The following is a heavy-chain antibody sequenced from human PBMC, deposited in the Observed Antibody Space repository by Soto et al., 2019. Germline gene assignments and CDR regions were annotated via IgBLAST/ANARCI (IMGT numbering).Heavy chain of an antibody. CDR2: INAGNGNT. Sequence: ASVNVSCKASGYTFTSYAMHWVRQAPGQRLEWMGWINAGNGNTKYSQKFQGRVTITRDTSASTAYMELSSLRSEDTAVYYCASPRGATFADAFDIWGQGTMVTVSS. J-gene: IGHJ3*02. CDR1: GYTFTSYA. V-gene: IGHV1-3*01. D-gene: IGHD1-26*01. CDR3: ASPRGATFADAFDI.